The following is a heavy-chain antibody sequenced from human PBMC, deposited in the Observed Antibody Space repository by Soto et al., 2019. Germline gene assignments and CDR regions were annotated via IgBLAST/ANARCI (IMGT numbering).Heavy chain of an antibody. CDR1: GFTFSSYE. D-gene: IGHD3-22*01. Sequence: GGSLRLSCAASGFTFSSYEMNWVRQAPGKGLEWVSYISSSGSTIYYADSVKGRFTISRDNAKNSLYLQMNSLRAEDTAVYYCARDGHHYYDGSGYYGNWFDPWGQGTLVTVSS. J-gene: IGHJ5*02. CDR3: ARDGHHYYDGSGYYGNWFDP. CDR2: ISSSGSTI. V-gene: IGHV3-48*03.